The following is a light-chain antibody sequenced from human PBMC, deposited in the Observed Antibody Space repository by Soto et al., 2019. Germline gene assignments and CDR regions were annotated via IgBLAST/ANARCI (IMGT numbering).Light chain of an antibody. CDR2: LGS. CDR3: MQAVETWT. CDR1: QSLLHSNGFNY. J-gene: IGKJ1*01. V-gene: IGKV2-28*01. Sequence: DIVMTQSPLSLPVTPGEPASISCKSTQSLLHSNGFNYLDWYLQKPGQSPQLLIYLGSNRAPGVHDRFSGSASGTDFTRKTSRVEPEDVGVYYCMQAVETWTFGQGTKVDI.